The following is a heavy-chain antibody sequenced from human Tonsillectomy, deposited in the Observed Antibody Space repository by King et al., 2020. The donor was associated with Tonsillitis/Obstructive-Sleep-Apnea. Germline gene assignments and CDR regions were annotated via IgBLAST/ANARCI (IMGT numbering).Heavy chain of an antibody. D-gene: IGHD3-10*01. J-gene: IGHJ5*02. CDR3: ARTPVRWPGVRVTGQPQIWFVP. Sequence: QLQESGPGLVKPSQTLSLTCTVSGGSISSGGYYWSWIRQHPGKGLEWIGYIYYSGSTYYNPSLKSRVTISVDTSKNQFSLELSSVTAADTAVYYCARTPVRWPGVRVTGQPQIWFVPWGQGTLVTVSP. CDR2: IYYSGST. V-gene: IGHV4-31*03. CDR1: GGSISSGGYY.